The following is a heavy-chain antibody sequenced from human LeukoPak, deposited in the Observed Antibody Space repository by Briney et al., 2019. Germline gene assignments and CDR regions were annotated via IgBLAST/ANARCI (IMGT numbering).Heavy chain of an antibody. V-gene: IGHV3-21*01. D-gene: IGHD2-8*01. CDR1: GFTFSSYS. J-gene: IGHJ3*02. CDR3: ASSPPLMGAFDI. Sequence: PGGSLRLSCAASGFTFSSYSMNWVRQAPGKGLECVSSISSSSSYIYYADSVKGRFTISRDNAKNSLYLQMNSLRAEDTAVYYCASSPPLMGAFDIWGQGTMVTVSS. CDR2: ISSSSSYI.